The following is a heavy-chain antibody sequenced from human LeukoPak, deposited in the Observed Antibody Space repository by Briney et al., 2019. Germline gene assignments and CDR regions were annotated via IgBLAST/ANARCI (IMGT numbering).Heavy chain of an antibody. CDR1: GFTFSSYA. Sequence: GGSLRLSCAASGFTFSSYAMSWVRQAPGKGLEWVSAISGSGGSTYYADSVKGRFTISRDNSKNTLYLQMNSLRAEDTALYYCARGGDIYSSSSAVDYWGQGTLVTVSS. J-gene: IGHJ4*02. V-gene: IGHV3-23*01. CDR3: ARGGDIYSSSSAVDY. CDR2: ISGSGGST. D-gene: IGHD6-6*01.